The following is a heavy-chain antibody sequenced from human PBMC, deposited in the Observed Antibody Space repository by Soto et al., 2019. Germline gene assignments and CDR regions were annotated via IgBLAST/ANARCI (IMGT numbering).Heavy chain of an antibody. CDR3: ARMTLVRGVPEGAFDI. Sequence: VQLVQSGAEVKIPGSSVKVSCKASGGTFSSYTISWLRQAPGQGLEWMGRIIPILEIADYAQNFQGRVTSTADKSTSAAYMELSSLRSEDTAVYYCARMTLVRGVPEGAFDIWGQGTMVTVSP. D-gene: IGHD3-10*01. CDR1: GGTFSSYT. J-gene: IGHJ3*02. CDR2: IIPILEIA. V-gene: IGHV1-69*02.